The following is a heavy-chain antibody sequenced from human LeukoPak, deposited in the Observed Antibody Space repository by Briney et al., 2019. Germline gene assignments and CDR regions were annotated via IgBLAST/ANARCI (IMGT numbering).Heavy chain of an antibody. CDR3: ARQFAAVVHWFDP. V-gene: IGHV4-34*01. J-gene: IGHJ5*02. Sequence: SETLSLTCAVYGGSFSGYYWSWIRQPPGKGLEWIGEINHSGSTNYNPSLKSRVTISVDTSKDQFSLKLSSVTAADTAVYYCARQFAAVVHWFDPWGQGTLATVSS. CDR1: GGSFSGYY. D-gene: IGHD4-23*01. CDR2: INHSGST.